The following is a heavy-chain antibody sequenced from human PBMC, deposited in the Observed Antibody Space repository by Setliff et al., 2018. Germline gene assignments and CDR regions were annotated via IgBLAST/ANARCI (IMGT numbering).Heavy chain of an antibody. CDR2: IYPGDSDT. CDR3: ARYDSSGYHYYYGMDV. V-gene: IGHV5-51*01. CDR1: GYSFTSYW. Sequence: ESLKISCKGSGYSFTSYWIGWVRQMPGKGLEWMGIIYPGDSDTRYSPSFQGRVTISADKSISTAYLQWSSLKASDTAMYYCARYDSSGYHYYYGMDVWGQGTPVTVS. J-gene: IGHJ6*02. D-gene: IGHD3-22*01.